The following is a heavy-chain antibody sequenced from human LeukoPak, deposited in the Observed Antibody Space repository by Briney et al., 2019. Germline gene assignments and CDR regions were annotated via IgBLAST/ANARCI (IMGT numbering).Heavy chain of an antibody. V-gene: IGHV4-38-2*01. CDR3: ARAQGTMIVVVRYNWFDP. CDR2: IYHSGST. Sequence: KPSETLSLTCAVSGYSISSGYYWGWIRQPPGKGLEWIGSIYHSGSTYYNPSLKSRVTISVDTSKNQFSLKLSSVTAADTAVYHCARAQGTMIVVVRYNWFDPWGQGTLVTVSS. D-gene: IGHD3-22*01. J-gene: IGHJ5*02. CDR1: GYSISSGYY.